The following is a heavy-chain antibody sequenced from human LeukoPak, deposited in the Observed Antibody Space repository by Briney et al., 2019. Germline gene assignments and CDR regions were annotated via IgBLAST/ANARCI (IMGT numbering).Heavy chain of an antibody. Sequence: PAGGSLRLPCAASGFTFRTYAMSWARQAPGKGLEWVSGISGSGGSTYYADSVKGRFTISRDNSKNTLYLQMNSLRAEDTAVYYCAKEGDFYDILTDYWGQGTLVTVAS. CDR2: ISGSGGST. CDR3: AKEGDFYDILTDY. V-gene: IGHV3-23*01. D-gene: IGHD3-9*01. CDR1: GFTFRTYA. J-gene: IGHJ4*02.